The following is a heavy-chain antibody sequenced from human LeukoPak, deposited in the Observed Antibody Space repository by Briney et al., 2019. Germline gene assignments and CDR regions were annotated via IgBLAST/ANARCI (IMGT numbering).Heavy chain of an antibody. CDR1: GYTFTSYD. V-gene: IGHV1-8*03. Sequence: ASVKVSCKASGYTFTSYDINWVRQATGQGLEWMGWMNPNSGNTGYAQKFQGRVTITRNTSISTAYMELSSLRSEDTAVYYCASRIGSGSSYYFDYWGQGTLVTVSS. J-gene: IGHJ4*02. D-gene: IGHD1-26*01. CDR2: MNPNSGNT. CDR3: ASRIGSGSSYYFDY.